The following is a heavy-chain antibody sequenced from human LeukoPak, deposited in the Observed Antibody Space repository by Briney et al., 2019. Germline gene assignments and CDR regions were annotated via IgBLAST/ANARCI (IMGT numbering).Heavy chain of an antibody. D-gene: IGHD6-6*01. Sequence: KSSETLSLTCSVSGGSISSLYWSWIRQPPGKGLEWIGYIYYTGSTNYNPSLKSRVTMFVDMSKNQFSLRPSSVTAADTAVYYCARHRAYSSSSPFDYWGQGTLVTVSS. CDR1: GGSISSLY. CDR3: ARHRAYSSSSPFDY. V-gene: IGHV4-59*08. CDR2: IYYTGST. J-gene: IGHJ4*02.